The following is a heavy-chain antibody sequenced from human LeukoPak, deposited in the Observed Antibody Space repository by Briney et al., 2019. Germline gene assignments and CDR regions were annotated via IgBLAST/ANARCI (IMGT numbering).Heavy chain of an antibody. CDR3: ASYDSSGYESPY. V-gene: IGHV4-4*02. D-gene: IGHD3-22*01. Sequence: PSGTLSLTCAVSGGSLSSSNWWSWVRQPPGKGLEWIGEIYHSGSTNYNPSLKSRVTISVDKSKNQFSLKLSSVTAADTAVYYCASYDSSGYESPYWGQGTLVTVSS. CDR1: GGSLSSSNW. CDR2: IYHSGST. J-gene: IGHJ4*02.